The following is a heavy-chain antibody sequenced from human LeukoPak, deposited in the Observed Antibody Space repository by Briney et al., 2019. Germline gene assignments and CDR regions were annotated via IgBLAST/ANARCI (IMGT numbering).Heavy chain of an antibody. V-gene: IGHV3-23*01. CDR2: ISGSAHKI. J-gene: IGHJ4*02. CDR1: GFTFSSYA. D-gene: IGHD5-18*01. Sequence: GGSLRLSCAASGFTFSSYAMNWVRQAPEKGLDWVSVISGSAHKIRYADSVKGRFTISRDNSENIVYLQMNNLRVEDTAVYYCAGRPTGYSSGYIHWGQGTLVTVSS. CDR3: AGRPTGYSSGYIH.